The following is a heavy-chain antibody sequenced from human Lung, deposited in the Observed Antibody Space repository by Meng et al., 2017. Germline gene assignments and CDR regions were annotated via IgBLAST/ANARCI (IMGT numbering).Heavy chain of an antibody. CDR1: GGARRRGSYY. D-gene: IGHD2-2*01. V-gene: IGHV4-61*01. CDR2: IYYSGST. J-gene: IGHJ4*02. Sequence: QGQQSGSAPGLRIPCDLRTLTCFFFGGARRRGSYYWSWLRQPPRQGLEWICDIYYSGSTHYHPSLKSLATISVATSKNQFSLKLSSVTAADTAVYHCARGYCYTTSCYVFYFDYWGQRTLVTVSS. CDR3: ARGYCYTTSCYVFYFDY.